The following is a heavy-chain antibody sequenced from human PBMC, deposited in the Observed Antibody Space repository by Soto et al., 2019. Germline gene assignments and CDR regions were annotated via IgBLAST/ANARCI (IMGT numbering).Heavy chain of an antibody. V-gene: IGHV4-30-4*01. Sequence: QVQLQESGPGLVKPSQTLSLTCTVSGGSISSGDYYWSWIRQPPGKGLEWIGDIYYSGSTYYNPSLKSRVTISVDTSKNQFSLKLSSVTAADTAVYYCARDSPARAAAGPYWGQGTLVTVSS. CDR1: GGSISSGDYY. CDR3: ARDSPARAAAGPY. J-gene: IGHJ4*02. CDR2: IYYSGST. D-gene: IGHD6-13*01.